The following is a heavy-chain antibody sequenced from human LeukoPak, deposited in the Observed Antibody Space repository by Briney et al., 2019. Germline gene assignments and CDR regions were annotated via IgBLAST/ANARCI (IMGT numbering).Heavy chain of an antibody. CDR1: GGSISSYY. CDR3: ERHLGRSSWFDP. D-gene: IGHD3-16*01. Sequence: PSETLSLTCTVSGGSISSYYWSWIRQPPGKGLEWIGYIYYSGSTNYNPSLYSRVTISVDTSKKQFSLKLSPVTAADTAVYYCERHLGRSSWFDPWGQGTLVTVSS. J-gene: IGHJ5*02. V-gene: IGHV4-59*01. CDR2: IYYSGST.